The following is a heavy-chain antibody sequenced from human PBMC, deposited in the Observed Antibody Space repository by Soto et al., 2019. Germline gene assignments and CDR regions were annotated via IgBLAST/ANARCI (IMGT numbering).Heavy chain of an antibody. Sequence: ASVKVSCKASGYSFTGYNLHWVRQAPGQGLEWMGGIIPIFGTANYAQEFQGRVTITADESTSTAYMELSSLRSEDTAVYYCARARGPEWLNWFDPWGQGTLVTVSS. CDR2: IIPIFGTA. CDR3: ARARGPEWLNWFDP. CDR1: GYSFTGYN. D-gene: IGHD3-3*01. J-gene: IGHJ5*02. V-gene: IGHV1-69*13.